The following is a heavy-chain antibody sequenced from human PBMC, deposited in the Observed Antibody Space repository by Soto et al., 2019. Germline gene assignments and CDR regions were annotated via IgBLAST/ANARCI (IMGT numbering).Heavy chain of an antibody. CDR3: ARDAPYGDYPFDY. D-gene: IGHD4-17*01. Sequence: GGSLRLSCAASGYTLSSYSMNWGRQAPGKGLEWVSSISSSSSYIYYADSVKGRFTISRDNAKNSLYLQMNSLRAADTAVYYCARDAPYGDYPFDYWGQGTLVTVSS. V-gene: IGHV3-21*04. J-gene: IGHJ4*02. CDR1: GYTLSSYS. CDR2: ISSSSSYI.